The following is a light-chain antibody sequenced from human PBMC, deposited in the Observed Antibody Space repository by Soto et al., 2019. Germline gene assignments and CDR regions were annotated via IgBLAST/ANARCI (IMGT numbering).Light chain of an antibody. CDR1: HTISSSY. V-gene: IGKV3D-20*02. Sequence: EIVLTQSPGTLSLSPGERATLSCRASHTISSSYLAWYQQKPGQAPRLLIYDASNRATGIPARFSGSGSGTDFTLTIGSLEPEDFAVYYCQQRSTWPPFTLGPGTKVDMK. CDR2: DAS. J-gene: IGKJ3*01. CDR3: QQRSTWPPFT.